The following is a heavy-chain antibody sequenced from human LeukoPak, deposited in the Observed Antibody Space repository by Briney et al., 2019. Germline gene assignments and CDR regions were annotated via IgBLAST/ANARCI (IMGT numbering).Heavy chain of an antibody. CDR3: ERDLVTTRGLFDP. J-gene: IGHJ5*02. Sequence: ASVKVSCKASGYTFSGYFLHGVRQAPGQGLEWMGWINPNSGGTNYAQKFQGRVTMTRDTSISTAYMELRSLRSDDTAIYYCERDLVTTRGLFDPWGQGTLVTVSS. V-gene: IGHV1-2*02. CDR1: GYTFSGYF. CDR2: INPNSGGT. D-gene: IGHD2-21*02.